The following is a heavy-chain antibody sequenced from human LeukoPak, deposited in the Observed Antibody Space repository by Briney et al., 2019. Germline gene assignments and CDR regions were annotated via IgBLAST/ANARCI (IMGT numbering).Heavy chain of an antibody. CDR2: ISWDGGST. Sequence: GGSLRLSCAASGFTFDDYTMHWVRQAPGKGLEWVSLISWDGGSTDYADSVKGRFTISRDNSKNSLYLQMKSLRTEDTALYYCAKDKLRLGELSLRGLLDYWGQGTLVTVSS. D-gene: IGHD3-16*02. V-gene: IGHV3-43*01. CDR3: AKDKLRLGELSLRGLLDY. CDR1: GFTFDDYT. J-gene: IGHJ4*02.